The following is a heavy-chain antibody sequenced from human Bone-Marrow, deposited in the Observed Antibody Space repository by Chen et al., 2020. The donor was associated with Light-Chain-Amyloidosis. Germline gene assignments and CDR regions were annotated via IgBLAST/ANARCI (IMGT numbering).Heavy chain of an antibody. Sequence: QVQLVQSGAEVKKPGSSVKVSCKASGEPFSSYAISWVRQAPGQGLEWVGRIIPMLETTKYAQKFLGRVEITAYRSTRTAHLEITGLTFYDTAIYYCASAPPTTFNVYAMDVWGRGTTVVVSS. CDR1: GEPFSSYA. CDR3: ASAPPTTFNVYAMDV. D-gene: IGHD3-3*02. J-gene: IGHJ6*02. V-gene: IGHV1-69*04. CDR2: IIPMLETT.